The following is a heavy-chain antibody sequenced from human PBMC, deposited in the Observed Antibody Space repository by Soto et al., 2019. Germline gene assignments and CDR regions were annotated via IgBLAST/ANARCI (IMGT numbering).Heavy chain of an antibody. CDR1: GGSVSSYY. Sequence: SETLSLTCTVSGGSVSSYYWSWIRQPPGKGLEWIGYIYYSGNTNYNPSLKSRVTISVDTSKNQFSLKLSSVTAADTAVYYCAREPYSSGWYGYFDYWGQGTLVTVSS. J-gene: IGHJ4*02. V-gene: IGHV4-59*02. D-gene: IGHD6-19*01. CDR3: AREPYSSGWYGYFDY. CDR2: IYYSGNT.